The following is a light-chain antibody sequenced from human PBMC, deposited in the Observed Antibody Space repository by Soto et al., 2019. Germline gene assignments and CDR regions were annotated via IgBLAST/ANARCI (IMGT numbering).Light chain of an antibody. CDR3: GAWDESLNGYV. Sequence: QSVLTQPPSASGTPGQRVTISCSGRSANIGNNYVCWYQQLPGTAPKLLIYTDNERPSGVPDRFSGSKSGTSASLAINGLQSGDEADYYCGAWDESLNGYVFGTGTKLTVL. V-gene: IGLV1-44*01. CDR1: SANIGNNY. CDR2: TDN. J-gene: IGLJ1*01.